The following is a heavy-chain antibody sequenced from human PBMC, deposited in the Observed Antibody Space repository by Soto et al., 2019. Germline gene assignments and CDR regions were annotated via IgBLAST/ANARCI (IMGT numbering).Heavy chain of an antibody. J-gene: IGHJ4*02. Sequence: EVQMVESGGGLVKPGGSLRLSCAASGFTFSSYSMNWVRQAPGKGLEWVSYISGSGTYIYYADSLKGRFTISRDNAKNSLFLQMNSRRAGDTAVYYCARVPGTSGPDYWGQGTLVTVSS. CDR1: GFTFSSYS. V-gene: IGHV3-21*01. CDR2: ISGSGTYI. CDR3: ARVPGTSGPDY. D-gene: IGHD1-1*01.